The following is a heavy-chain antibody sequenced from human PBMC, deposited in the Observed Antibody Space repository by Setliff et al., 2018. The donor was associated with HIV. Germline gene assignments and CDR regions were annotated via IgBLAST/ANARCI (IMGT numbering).Heavy chain of an antibody. CDR2: IIPIFGTA. J-gene: IGHJ4*02. Sequence: SVKVSCKASGGTFSSYAISWVRQAPGQGLEWMGGIIPIFGTANYAQKFQGRVTITTDTSISTVYMELSRLRSDDTAVYYCARYWGDGDYWGQGTLVTVSS. CDR3: ARYWGDGDY. CDR1: GGTFSSYA. V-gene: IGHV1-69*05. D-gene: IGHD2-21*01.